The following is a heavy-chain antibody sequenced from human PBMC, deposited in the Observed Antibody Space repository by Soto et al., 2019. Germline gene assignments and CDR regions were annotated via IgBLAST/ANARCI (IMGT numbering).Heavy chain of an antibody. CDR2: ISYDGSNK. D-gene: IGHD3-3*01. CDR1: GFIINNYA. V-gene: IGHV3-30*04. Sequence: QVQLVESGGGVVQPGRSLRVSCAASGFIINNYAMHWVRQTPGKGLEWVAVISYDGSNKYYADSVKGRFTISRDNSKNTQYIQMNNLRPDDSAVYYCAIRQDFGGTHYYYGMDVWGQGTTVTVSS. CDR3: AIRQDFGGTHYYYGMDV. J-gene: IGHJ6*02.